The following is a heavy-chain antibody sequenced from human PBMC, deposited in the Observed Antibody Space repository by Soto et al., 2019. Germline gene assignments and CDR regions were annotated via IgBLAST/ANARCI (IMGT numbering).Heavy chain of an antibody. V-gene: IGHV3-11*01. D-gene: IGHD2-2*01. Sequence: QVQLVESGGGLVKPGGSLRLSCAASGFTFSDYYMSWIRQAPGKGLEWVSYISSSGSTIYYADSVKGRFTISRDNAKNSLYLQMNSLRAEDTAVYYCARDPLLQYCSSTSCHLIYYGMDVWGQGTTVTVSS. CDR2: ISSSGSTI. CDR1: GFTFSDYY. J-gene: IGHJ6*02. CDR3: ARDPLLQYCSSTSCHLIYYGMDV.